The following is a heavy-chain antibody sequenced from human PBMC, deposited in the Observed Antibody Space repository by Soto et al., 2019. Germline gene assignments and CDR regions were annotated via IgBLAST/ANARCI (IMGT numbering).Heavy chain of an antibody. J-gene: IGHJ4*01. CDR3: ARDSGKGAYDY. CDR2: IRNKANSYTT. V-gene: IGHV3-72*01. CDR1: GFTFSDHY. D-gene: IGHD1-26*01. Sequence: EVQLVESGGGLVQPGGSQRLSCAASGFTFSDHYMDWVRQAPGKGREWVGRIRNKANSYTTDYAASVKGRFTISRDDSKDSLYLQMNSLKTEDTAIYYCARDSGKGAYDYWGHGTLATVSS.